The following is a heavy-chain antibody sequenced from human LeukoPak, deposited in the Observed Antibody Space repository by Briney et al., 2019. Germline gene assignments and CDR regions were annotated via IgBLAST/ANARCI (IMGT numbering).Heavy chain of an antibody. D-gene: IGHD3-3*01. CDR3: ARRLLVHDGFDI. J-gene: IGHJ3*02. CDR1: GFSFSDHY. Sequence: PGGSLRLSCAASGFSFSDHYMDWVRQAPGKGLEWVGRITYKANSYTTHYAAFVEGRFTISRDDSRNSLYLQMNSLKTEDTAVYYCARRLLVHDGFDIWGQGTMVTVSS. V-gene: IGHV3-72*01. CDR2: ITYKANSYTT.